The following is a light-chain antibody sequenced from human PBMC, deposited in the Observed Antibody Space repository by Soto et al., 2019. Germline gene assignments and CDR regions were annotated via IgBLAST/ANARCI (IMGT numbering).Light chain of an antibody. CDR1: QSISSW. CDR3: QHYNTYPVT. CDR2: KAS. J-gene: IGKJ1*01. Sequence: DIQMTQSPSILSASVGDRVTITCRASQSISSWLAWYQQKPGKAPNLLIYKASHLENGVPSRFSGSGSGTEFTLTISCLQPDDFATYYCQHYNTYPVTFGQVTDV. V-gene: IGKV1-5*03.